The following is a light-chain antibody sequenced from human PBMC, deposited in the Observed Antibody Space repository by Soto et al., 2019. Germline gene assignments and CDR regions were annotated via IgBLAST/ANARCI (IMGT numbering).Light chain of an antibody. CDR3: QHYDNYPWT. Sequence: AVLLTQSPSSFSASTGDRATITCRASQDIHNYLAWYQQVPGKAPQLLLYAASILQTGVPSRFRGSGAGTDCTLTIDGLQSEDFATYFCQHYDNYPWTFGQGTTVE. CDR1: QDIHNY. J-gene: IGKJ1*01. CDR2: AAS. V-gene: IGKV1-8*01.